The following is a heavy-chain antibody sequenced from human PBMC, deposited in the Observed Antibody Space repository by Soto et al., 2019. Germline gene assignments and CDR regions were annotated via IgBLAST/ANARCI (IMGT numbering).Heavy chain of an antibody. CDR3: ARDTDYGSGQFDY. CDR1: GYTFTGYY. CDR2: INPNSGGT. Sequence: GASVKVSCKASGYTFTGYYMHWVRQAPGQGLEWMGWINPNSGGTNYAQKFQGWVTMARDTSISTAYMELSRLRSDDTAVYYCARDTDYGSGQFDYWGQGTLVTVSS. V-gene: IGHV1-2*04. J-gene: IGHJ4*02. D-gene: IGHD3-10*01.